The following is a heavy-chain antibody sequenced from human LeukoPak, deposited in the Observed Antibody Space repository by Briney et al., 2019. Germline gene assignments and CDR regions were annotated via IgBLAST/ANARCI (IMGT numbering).Heavy chain of an antibody. CDR1: GFTFNNAW. CDR3: AKVGPYNWNYFYYYMDV. CDR2: ISGSGGRT. J-gene: IGHJ6*03. Sequence: GGSLRLSCAAPGFTFNNAWMYWVRQAPGKGLEWVSVISGSGGRTYYADSVKGRFTISRDKSKNTLYLQMNSLRAEDTAVYYCAKVGPYNWNYFYYYMDVWGKGTTVTVSS. D-gene: IGHD1-20*01. V-gene: IGHV3-23*01.